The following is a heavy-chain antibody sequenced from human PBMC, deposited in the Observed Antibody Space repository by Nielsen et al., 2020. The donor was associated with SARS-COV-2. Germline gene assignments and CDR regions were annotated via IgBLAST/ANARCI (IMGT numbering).Heavy chain of an antibody. J-gene: IGHJ4*02. V-gene: IGHV3-74*01. CDR1: EFTFSNYG. D-gene: IGHD2-15*01. Sequence: GGSLRLSCAASEFTFSNYGMTWVRQAPGKGLAWVAHINSDGSRTTYADSVKGRFTMSRDNGKNSLYLQMNTLRSEDTALYYCTRGFYSQSDCWGQGTLVTVSS. CDR2: INSDGSRT. CDR3: TRGFYSQSDC.